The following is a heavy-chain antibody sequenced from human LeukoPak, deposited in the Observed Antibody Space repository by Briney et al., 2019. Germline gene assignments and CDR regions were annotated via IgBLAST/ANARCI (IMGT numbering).Heavy chain of an antibody. CDR2: IIPIFGTA. J-gene: IGHJ6*02. Sequence: SVKVSCKASGGTFSRYAISWVRQAPGQGLEWMGGIIPIFGTANYAQKFQGRVTITADESTSTAYMELSSLRAEDTAVYYCAGVGVYYYGMDVWGQGTTVTVSS. V-gene: IGHV1-69*13. CDR3: AGVGVYYYGMDV. D-gene: IGHD3-16*01. CDR1: GGTFSRYA.